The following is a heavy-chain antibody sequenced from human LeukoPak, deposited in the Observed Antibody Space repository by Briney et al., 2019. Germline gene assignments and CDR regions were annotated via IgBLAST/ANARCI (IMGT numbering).Heavy chain of an antibody. Sequence: AGGSLRLSCAASGFTFSSYAMSWVRQAPGKGLEWVSAISGSGGSTYYADSVKGRFTISRDNSKNTLYLQMNSLRAEDTAVYYCAKDRGRCSSTSCYAGWRQGTLVTVSS. J-gene: IGHJ4*02. V-gene: IGHV3-23*01. CDR1: GFTFSSYA. CDR2: ISGSGGST. CDR3: AKDRGRCSSTSCYAG. D-gene: IGHD2-2*01.